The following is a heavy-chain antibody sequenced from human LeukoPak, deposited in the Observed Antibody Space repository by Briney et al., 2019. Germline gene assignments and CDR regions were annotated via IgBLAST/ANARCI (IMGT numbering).Heavy chain of an antibody. J-gene: IGHJ3*02. CDR2: ISGSGGST. CDR1: GFTFSSYA. V-gene: IGHV3-23*01. D-gene: IGHD4-23*01. CDR3: AKDRWRGPEAFDI. Sequence: GGSLRLSCATSGFTFSSYAMSWVRQAPGKGLEWVSAISGSGGSTYYADSVKGRFTISRDNSKNTLYLQMTSLRADDTAVYYCAKDRWRGPEAFDIWGQGTMVTVSS.